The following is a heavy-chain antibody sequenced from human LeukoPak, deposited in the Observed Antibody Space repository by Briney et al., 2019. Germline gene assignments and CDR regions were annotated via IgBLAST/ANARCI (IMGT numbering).Heavy chain of an antibody. CDR3: ASYSFGLAARYNI. V-gene: IGHV4-30-4*01. Sequence: SETLSLTCTVSGGSISSGDYYWSWIRQPPGKGLEWIGYIYYSGSTYYTPSLKSRVTISVDTSKNQFSLKLSSVTAADTAVYYCASYSFGLAARYNIWGQGTLVTVSS. CDR2: IYYSGST. D-gene: IGHD6-25*01. J-gene: IGHJ4*02. CDR1: GGSISSGDYY.